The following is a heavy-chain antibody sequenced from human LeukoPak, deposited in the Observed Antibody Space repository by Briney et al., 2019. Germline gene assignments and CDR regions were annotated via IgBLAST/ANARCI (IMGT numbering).Heavy chain of an antibody. D-gene: IGHD4-17*01. V-gene: IGHV3-23*01. CDR3: GRDPNGDYVGAFEF. CDR1: GFTFSEYA. CDR2: SSSGGANT. Sequence: GGSLRPSCAASGFTFSEYALVWVRQAPGKGLEWVSASSSGGANTLYADAVKGRFTISRDNSKNTLYLQVDSLRAEDTAVYFCGRDPNGDYVGAFEFWGHGTMVTVSS. J-gene: IGHJ3*01.